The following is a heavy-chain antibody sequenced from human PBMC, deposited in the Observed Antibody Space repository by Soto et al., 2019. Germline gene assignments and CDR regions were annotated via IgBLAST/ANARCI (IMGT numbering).Heavy chain of an antibody. D-gene: IGHD3-3*01. V-gene: IGHV3-15*07. CDR3: TTSIFAVVTGH. CDR2: IRSNADGGTT. CDR1: GFTFSNAW. Sequence: EGQLVESGGGLVKPGGSLRLSCAASGFTFSNAWMNWVRQAPGKGLEWVGRIRSNADGGTTDYAAPVKGRFTFSRDDSENTLFLQMNSLKTEDTAVYYCTTSIFAVVTGHWGQGTLVTVSS. J-gene: IGHJ4*02.